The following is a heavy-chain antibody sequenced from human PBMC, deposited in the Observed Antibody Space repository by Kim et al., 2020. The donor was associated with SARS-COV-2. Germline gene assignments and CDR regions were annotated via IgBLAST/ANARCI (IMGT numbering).Heavy chain of an antibody. CDR3: ARLHHALDY. J-gene: IGHJ4*02. CDR2: IHYSGPI. Sequence: SETLSLTCTVSGGSVTSGTYYWTWIRQSPSKGLEWIGYIHYSGPINYNPSLKSRVTMSVDTSKNQFSLKLTSVTPADTAAYYCARLHHALDYWGQGALVT. V-gene: IGHV4-61*01. CDR1: GGSVTSGTYY. D-gene: IGHD2-8*01.